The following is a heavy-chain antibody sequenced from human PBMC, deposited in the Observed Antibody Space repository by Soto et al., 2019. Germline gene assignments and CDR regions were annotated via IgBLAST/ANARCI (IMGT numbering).Heavy chain of an antibody. V-gene: IGHV3-23*01. CDR3: AKDTLVVVVPAAMIAP. CDR1: GFTFSSYA. CDR2: ISGSGGST. D-gene: IGHD2-2*01. Sequence: GGSLRLSCAASGFTFSSYAMSWVRQAPGKGLEWVSAISGSGGSTYYADSVKGRFTISRDNSKNTLYLQMNSLRAEDTAVYYCAKDTLVVVVPAAMIAPWGQGTLVTVSS. J-gene: IGHJ5*02.